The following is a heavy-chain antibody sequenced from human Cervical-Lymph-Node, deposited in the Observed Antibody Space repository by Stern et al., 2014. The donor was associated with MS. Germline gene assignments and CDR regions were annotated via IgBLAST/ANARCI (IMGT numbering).Heavy chain of an antibody. CDR2: IYYSGST. Sequence: QLQLQESGPGLVKPSETLSLTCTVSGGSISSYYWSWIRQPPGKGLEWIGYIYYSGSTNYNPSLKSRVTISVDTSKNQFSLKLSSVTAADTAVYYCARALMVYASYCFDYWGQGTLVTVSS. D-gene: IGHD2-8*01. CDR3: ARALMVYASYCFDY. CDR1: GGSISSYY. J-gene: IGHJ4*02. V-gene: IGHV4-59*01.